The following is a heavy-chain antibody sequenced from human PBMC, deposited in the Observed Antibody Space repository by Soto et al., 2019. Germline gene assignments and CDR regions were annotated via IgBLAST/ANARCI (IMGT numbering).Heavy chain of an antibody. J-gene: IGHJ3*02. CDR1: GFTFSSYA. Sequence: HPGGSLRLSCAASGFTFSSYAMSWVRQAPGKGLECVSGISGGGGRTYYADSVKGRFTISRDNSRNTLYLQMNSLRAEDTAIYYCAKDFVGQVPDAFDIWGQGTMVTVSS. CDR2: ISGGGGRT. V-gene: IGHV3-23*01. CDR3: AKDFVGQVPDAFDI.